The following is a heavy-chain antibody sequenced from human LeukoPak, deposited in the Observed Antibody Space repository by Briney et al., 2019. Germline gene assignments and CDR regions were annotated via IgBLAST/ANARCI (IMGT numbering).Heavy chain of an antibody. CDR3: ARAERIAARPARNWFDP. V-gene: IGHV4-34*01. CDR2: INHSGST. D-gene: IGHD6-6*01. CDR1: GGSFSGYY. Sequence: SETLSLTCAVYGGSFSGYYWSWIRPPPGKGLEWIGEINHSGSTNYNPSLKSRVTISVDTSKNQFSLKLSSVTAADTAVYYCARAERIAARPARNWFDPWGQGTLVTVSS. J-gene: IGHJ5*02.